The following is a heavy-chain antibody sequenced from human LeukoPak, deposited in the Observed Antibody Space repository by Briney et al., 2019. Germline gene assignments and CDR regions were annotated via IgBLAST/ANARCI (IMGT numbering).Heavy chain of an antibody. Sequence: QTGGSLRLSCAASGFTFSSYSMNWVRQAPGKGLEWVSYISSRSSSIYYADSVKGRFTISRDNAKNSLFRQMNSLRDEDTAVYYCAKSVVYYDFWSLPNDYWGQGTLVTVSS. CDR2: ISSRSSSI. CDR3: AKSVVYYDFWSLPNDY. D-gene: IGHD3-3*01. J-gene: IGHJ4*02. V-gene: IGHV3-48*02. CDR1: GFTFSSYS.